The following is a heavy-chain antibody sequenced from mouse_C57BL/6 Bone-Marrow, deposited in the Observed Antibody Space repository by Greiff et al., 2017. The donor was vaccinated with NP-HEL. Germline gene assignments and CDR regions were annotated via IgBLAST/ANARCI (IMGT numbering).Heavy chain of an antibody. Sequence: VQLQQSGAELVKPGASVKLSCTASGFNFNDYYMHWVKQRPEQGLEWIGRIDPEDGDTKYAPKFQGKATITADTSSNTAYLQLSSLTSEDTAVYYCARRYLLVYYFDYWGQGTTLTVSA. V-gene: IGHV14-2*01. CDR2: IDPEDGDT. CDR1: GFNFNDYY. CDR3: ARRYLLVYYFDY. J-gene: IGHJ2*01. D-gene: IGHD6-2*01.